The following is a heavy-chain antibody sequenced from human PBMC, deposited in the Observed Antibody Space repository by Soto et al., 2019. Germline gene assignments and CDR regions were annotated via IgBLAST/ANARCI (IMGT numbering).Heavy chain of an antibody. CDR1: GFTFNSHV. CDR2: IWYDGSNK. V-gene: IGHV3-30-3*01. J-gene: IGHJ3*02. CDR3: AREAGGSSQWNDDAFDI. D-gene: IGHD1-1*01. Sequence: QVQLVESGGGVVQPGNSLRLSCAASGFTFNSHVMHWVRQAPGKGLEWVALIWYDGSNKYYADAVKDRFTISRDNSKNTLYVQMNSVRVDDTAVYYCAREAGGSSQWNDDAFDIWGQGTMVTVSS.